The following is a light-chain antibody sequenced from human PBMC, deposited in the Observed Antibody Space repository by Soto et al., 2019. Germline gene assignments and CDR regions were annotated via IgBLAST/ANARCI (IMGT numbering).Light chain of an antibody. CDR2: NNN. CDR3: AAWDDSLNGHAV. J-gene: IGLJ7*01. V-gene: IGLV1-44*01. Sequence: QSVLTQPPSASGTPGQRVTISCSGGNSNIGSNTVIWYQHLPGTSPKLLIYNNNQRPSGFPDRFSGSKSGTSASLAISGLQSEDEADYYCAAWDDSLNGHAVFGGGTQLTVL. CDR1: NSNIGSNT.